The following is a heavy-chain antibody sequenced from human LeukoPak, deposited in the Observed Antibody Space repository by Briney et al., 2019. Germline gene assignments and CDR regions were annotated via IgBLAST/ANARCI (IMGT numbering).Heavy chain of an antibody. CDR1: GGSISSYY. V-gene: IGHV4-4*07. D-gene: IGHD3-10*01. CDR3: ARDSGTTGEVKFDP. CDR2: IYSRGT. J-gene: IGHJ5*02. Sequence: SETLSLTCTVSGGSISSYYLSWIRQPAGKGLKWIGRIYSRGTTYNPSLKDRVTMSADTSRNHVSLTLNSVTAADAAVYYCARDSGTTGEVKFDPWGQGTLVTVSS.